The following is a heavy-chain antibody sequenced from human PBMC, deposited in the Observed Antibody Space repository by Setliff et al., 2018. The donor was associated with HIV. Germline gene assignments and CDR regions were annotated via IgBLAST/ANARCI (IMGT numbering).Heavy chain of an antibody. Sequence: ASAKVSCKASGYTFTTYGISWVRQAPGHGLEWMGWISPNFGHTKYAQKFLDRVTMTVDTATSRVYMELRSLRSDDTAVYFCARLGSGWSDSYYYAMDIWGQGTTVTVSS. D-gene: IGHD6-19*01. V-gene: IGHV1-18*01. CDR3: ARLGSGWSDSYYYAMDI. CDR2: ISPNFGHT. J-gene: IGHJ6*02. CDR1: GYTFTTYG.